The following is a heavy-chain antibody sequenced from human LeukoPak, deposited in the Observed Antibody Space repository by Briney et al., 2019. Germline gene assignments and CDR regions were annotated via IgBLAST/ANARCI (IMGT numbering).Heavy chain of an antibody. CDR2: IYTSGST. CDR3: ARHPGSSGWYPPYYYYYMDV. CDR1: GNSFGDYY. D-gene: IGHD6-19*01. J-gene: IGHJ6*03. Sequence: SETLSLTCTVSGNSFGDYYWSWIRQPAGKGLEWIGRIYTSGSTTYNPSLKSRVTMSVDTSKSQFSLNLMSVTAADTAVYYCARHPGSSGWYPPYYYYYMDVWGKGTTVTISS. V-gene: IGHV4-4*07.